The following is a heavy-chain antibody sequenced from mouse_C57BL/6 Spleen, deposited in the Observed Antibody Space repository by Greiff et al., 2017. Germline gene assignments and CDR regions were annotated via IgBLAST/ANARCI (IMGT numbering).Heavy chain of an antibody. V-gene: IGHV6-6*01. CDR1: GFTFSDAW. CDR2: IRNKANNNAT. Sequence: EVQGVESGGGLVQPGGSMKLSCAASGFTFSDAWMDWVRQSPEKGLEWVAEIRNKANNNATYYAESVKGRFTISRDDSKSSVYLQMNSLRAEDTGIYYFTRRDYDGLGFAYWGQGTLVTVSA. J-gene: IGHJ3*01. D-gene: IGHD2-4*01. CDR3: TRRDYDGLGFAY.